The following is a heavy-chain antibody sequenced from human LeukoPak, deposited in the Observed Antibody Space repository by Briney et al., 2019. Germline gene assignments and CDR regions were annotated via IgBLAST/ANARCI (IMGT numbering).Heavy chain of an antibody. CDR1: GFTFSSYG. CDR3: AKCHSSLSLRAYYFDY. Sequence: PGGSLRLSCAASGFTFSSYGMSWVRQAPGKGLEWVSAISGSGGSTYYADSVKGRFTISRDNSKNTLYLQMNSLRAEDTAVYYCAKCHSSLSLRAYYFDYWGQGTLVTVSS. V-gene: IGHV3-23*01. CDR2: ISGSGGST. D-gene: IGHD2/OR15-2a*01. J-gene: IGHJ4*02.